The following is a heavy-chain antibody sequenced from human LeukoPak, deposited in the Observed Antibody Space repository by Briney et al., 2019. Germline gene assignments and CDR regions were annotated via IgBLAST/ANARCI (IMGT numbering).Heavy chain of an antibody. CDR1: GGSISDYY. J-gene: IGHJ4*02. Sequence: SETLSLTCTVSGGSISDYYWNWIRQPPGKGLEWIGYIYYSGDTNYNPSLKGRVTISVDTSKNQFSLRPSSVTAADTAMYYCARPGGPYRVGSFDYWGPGALVTVSS. CDR2: IYYSGDT. V-gene: IGHV4-59*08. CDR3: ARPGGPYRVGSFDY. D-gene: IGHD3-10*01.